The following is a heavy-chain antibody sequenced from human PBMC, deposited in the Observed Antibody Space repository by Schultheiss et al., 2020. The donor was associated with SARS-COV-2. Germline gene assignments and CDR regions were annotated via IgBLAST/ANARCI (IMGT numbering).Heavy chain of an antibody. Sequence: ASVKVSCKASGYTFTSYGISWVRQAPGQGLEWMGIINPSGGSTSYAQKFQGRVTMTRDTSTSTAYIKLSRLRSDDTAVYYCARGSGYSSSWGDDYWGQGTLVTVSS. CDR2: INPSGGST. J-gene: IGHJ4*02. CDR1: GYTFTSYG. V-gene: IGHV1-46*01. CDR3: ARGSGYSSSWGDDY. D-gene: IGHD6-13*01.